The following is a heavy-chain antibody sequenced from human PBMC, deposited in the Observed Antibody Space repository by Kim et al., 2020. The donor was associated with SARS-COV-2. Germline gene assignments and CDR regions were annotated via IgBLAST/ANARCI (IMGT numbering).Heavy chain of an antibody. J-gene: IGHJ4*02. D-gene: IGHD4-17*01. V-gene: IGHV3-11*06. Sequence: GRFTNSRDNAKNSLYLQMNSLRAEDTAVYYCASMTTVTTGDTLKGGISDYWGQGTLVTVSS. CDR3: ASMTTVTTGDTLKGGISDY.